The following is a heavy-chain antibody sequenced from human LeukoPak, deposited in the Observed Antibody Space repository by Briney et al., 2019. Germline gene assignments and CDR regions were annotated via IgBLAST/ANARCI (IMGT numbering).Heavy chain of an antibody. CDR3: ARDQEGFDY. CDR1: GYTFTCNY. CDR2: IYPRDGST. J-gene: IGHJ4*02. Sequence: ASVKVSCKASGYTFTCNYIQWARQAPGQGLEWMGMIYPRDGSTSYAQKFQGRVTVTRDTSTSTVHMELSGLRAEDTAVYYCARDQEGFDYWGEGTLVTVSS. V-gene: IGHV1-46*01.